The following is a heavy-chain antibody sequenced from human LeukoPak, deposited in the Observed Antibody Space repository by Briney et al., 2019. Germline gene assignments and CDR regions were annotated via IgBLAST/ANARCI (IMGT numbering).Heavy chain of an antibody. CDR2: ISYTGST. J-gene: IGHJ4*02. D-gene: IGHD1-7*01. Sequence: SETLSLTCTVSGGSISGYYWSWIRQPPGKGLEWIGYISYTGSTYYNPSLKSRVTISVDTSNNQFSLKVTSVSAADTAVYYCARDFVSAGGELPFDSWGQGTLVTVSS. CDR3: ARDFVSAGGELPFDS. CDR1: GGSISGYY. V-gene: IGHV4-59*01.